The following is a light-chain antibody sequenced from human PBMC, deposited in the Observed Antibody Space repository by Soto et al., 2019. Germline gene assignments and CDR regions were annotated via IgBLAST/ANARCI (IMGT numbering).Light chain of an antibody. V-gene: IGLV2-23*03. CDR1: SSDVGGYNF. J-gene: IGLJ1*01. Sequence: QSVLTQPASVCGSPGQSITISCTGTSSDVGGYNFVSWYRQYSGEVPKLIIFEGNKRPSGVSDRFSASKSGNTASLTISGLQAEDQADYYCCSYAGFSSFVFGAGTKVPS. CDR3: CSYAGFSSFV. CDR2: EGN.